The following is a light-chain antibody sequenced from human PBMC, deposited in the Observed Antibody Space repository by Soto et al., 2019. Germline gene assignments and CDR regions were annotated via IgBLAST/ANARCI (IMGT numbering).Light chain of an antibody. V-gene: IGLV2-8*01. CDR3: SSYAASNNFYFV. Sequence: QSALTQPPSASGSPGQSVTISCTGTSSDVGGYNYVSWYQQYPGRAPKLMIYEVTKRPSGVPDRFSGSKSGNTASLTVSGLQAEEDADYYCSSYAASNNFYFVFGGGTKLTVL. J-gene: IGLJ3*02. CDR1: SSDVGGYNY. CDR2: EVT.